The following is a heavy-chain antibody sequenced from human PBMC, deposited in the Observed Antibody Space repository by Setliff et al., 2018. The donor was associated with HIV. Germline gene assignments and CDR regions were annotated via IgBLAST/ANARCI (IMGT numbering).Heavy chain of an antibody. CDR1: GFTVSTNY. Sequence: PGGSLRLSCAASGFTVSTNYMSWVRQAPGKGLEWVSVIYGGGNTDYADSVKGRFTISRDNSKNTLYLQMNSLRAEDTAMYYCARGCVGGNCYSPTGDYWGQGTLVTVSS. D-gene: IGHD2-15*01. CDR3: ARGCVGGNCYSPTGDY. V-gene: IGHV3-53*01. CDR2: IYGGGNT. J-gene: IGHJ4*02.